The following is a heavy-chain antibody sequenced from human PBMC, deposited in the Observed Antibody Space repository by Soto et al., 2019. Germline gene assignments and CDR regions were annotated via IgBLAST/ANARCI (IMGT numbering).Heavy chain of an antibody. Sequence: GGSLGLSCAASGFTFSTFDMTWVRQAPGKGLEWVSLIRGVAGSTHYPDAVKGRFTVSKDTSRNTLYLQMSHLSTEDTALYLGGRHSVPLAGASWAGNRLDPWGHGTLGTVP. CDR1: GFTFSTFD. V-gene: IGHV3-23*01. CDR2: IRGVAGST. J-gene: IGHJ5*02. CDR3: GRHSVPLAGASWAGNRLDP. D-gene: IGHD2-2*01.